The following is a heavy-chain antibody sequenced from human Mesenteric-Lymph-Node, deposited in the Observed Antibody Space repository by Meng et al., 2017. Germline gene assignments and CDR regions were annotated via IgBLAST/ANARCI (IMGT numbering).Heavy chain of an antibody. Sequence: ASVKVSCKASAYTFTGYYIHWVRQAPGQGLEWMGRINPDSGGTNYAPKFQGRVTMTRDMSITTAYMELTRLKSDDTAVYYCARHGDHCSSTSCYLMGYYYYGMDVWGQGTTVTVS. J-gene: IGHJ6*02. CDR3: ARHGDHCSSTSCYLMGYYYYGMDV. CDR1: AYTFTGYY. D-gene: IGHD2-2*01. CDR2: INPDSGGT. V-gene: IGHV1-2*06.